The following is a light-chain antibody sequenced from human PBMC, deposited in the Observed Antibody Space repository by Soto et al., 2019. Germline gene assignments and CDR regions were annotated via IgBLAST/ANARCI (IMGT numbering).Light chain of an antibody. CDR3: QQRTNWPPGLT. Sequence: EMVLTQSPATLSLSPGERATLSCRASQSVSHYLAWYQQKPGQAPRLLVYEASNRATGIPARFSGSGSGTDFTLTISSLEPEDFAVYYCQQRTNWPPGLTFGGGTKVEIK. CDR1: QSVSHY. CDR2: EAS. J-gene: IGKJ4*01. V-gene: IGKV3-11*01.